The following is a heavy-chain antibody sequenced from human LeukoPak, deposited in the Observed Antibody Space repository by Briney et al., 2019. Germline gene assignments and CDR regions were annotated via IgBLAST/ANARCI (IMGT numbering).Heavy chain of an antibody. D-gene: IGHD2-15*01. CDR3: ARHSGYCSGGSCYSFDY. Sequence: SETLSLTCAVYGGSFSGYYWSWIRQPPGKGLEGIGEINHSGSTNYNPSLKSRVTISVDTSKNQFSLKLSSVTAADTAVYYCARHSGYCSGGSCYSFDYWGQGTLVTVSS. CDR2: INHSGST. J-gene: IGHJ4*02. CDR1: GGSFSGYY. V-gene: IGHV4-34*01.